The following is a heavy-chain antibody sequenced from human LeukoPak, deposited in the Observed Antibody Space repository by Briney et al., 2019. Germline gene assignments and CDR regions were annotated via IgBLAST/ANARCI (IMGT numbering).Heavy chain of an antibody. D-gene: IGHD3-22*01. CDR3: ARGWKRIKSYYYDSSGHPTYAFDI. CDR1: GGSISSYH. Sequence: SETLCLTCTVSGGSISSYHWSWIRQPPGKGLEWIGYIYYSGSTNYNPSLKSRVTISVDTSKNQFSLKLSSVTAADTAVYYCARGWKRIKSYYYDSSGHPTYAFDIWGQGTMVTVSS. J-gene: IGHJ3*02. CDR2: IYYSGST. V-gene: IGHV4-59*01.